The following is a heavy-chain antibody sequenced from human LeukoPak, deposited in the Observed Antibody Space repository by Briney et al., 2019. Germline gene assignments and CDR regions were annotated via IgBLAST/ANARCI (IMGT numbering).Heavy chain of an antibody. CDR3: ARDGDYGDYGDY. V-gene: IGHV3-7*01. CDR2: IKQDGSEK. J-gene: IGHJ4*02. Sequence: GGSLRLSCAASGFTFSSYWRSWVRQAPGKGLEWVANIKQDGSEKYYVDSVKGRFTISRDNAKNSLYLQMNSLRAEDTAVYYCARDGDYGDYGDYWGQGTLVTVSS. CDR1: GFTFSSYW. D-gene: IGHD4-17*01.